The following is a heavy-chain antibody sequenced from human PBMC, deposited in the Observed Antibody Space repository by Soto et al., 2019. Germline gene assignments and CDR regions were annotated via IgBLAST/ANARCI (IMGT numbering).Heavy chain of an antibody. CDR1: SGSMSSYY. J-gene: IGHJ5*02. V-gene: IGHV4-59*12. Sequence: PSETLSLTCTVSSGSMSSYYWSWIRQPPWKGLEWIGYIYYTGSPKYNPSLKSRVTISVDRFKNQFSLKLNSVTAADTAVYYCAGARQFYDCELDPWVPVTLVTV. CDR3: AGARQFYDCELDP. D-gene: IGHD5-12*01. CDR2: IYYTGSP.